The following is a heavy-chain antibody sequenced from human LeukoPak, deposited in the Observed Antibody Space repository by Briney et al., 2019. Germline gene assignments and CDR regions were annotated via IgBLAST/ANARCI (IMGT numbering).Heavy chain of an antibody. Sequence: PSETLSLTCTVSGGSISSYYWGWIRQPAGKGLEWIGRIYTSGSTNYNPSLKSRVTMSVDTSKNQFSLKLSSVTAADTAVYYCARGRRGSSTSRIYFDYWGQGTLVTVSS. CDR1: GGSISSYY. J-gene: IGHJ4*02. D-gene: IGHD2-2*01. V-gene: IGHV4-4*07. CDR2: IYTSGST. CDR3: ARGRRGSSTSRIYFDY.